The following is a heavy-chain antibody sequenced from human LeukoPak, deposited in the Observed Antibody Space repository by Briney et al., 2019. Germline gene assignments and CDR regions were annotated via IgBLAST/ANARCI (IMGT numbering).Heavy chain of an antibody. Sequence: ASVKVSCKASGYTFTGYYMHWVRQAPGQGLEWMGWINPNSGGTNYAQEFQGRVTMTRDTSISTAYMELSRLRSDDTAVYYCARDFQWKLPLGFFGYWGQGTLVTVSS. J-gene: IGHJ4*02. V-gene: IGHV1-2*02. D-gene: IGHD1-26*01. CDR3: ARDFQWKLPLGFFGY. CDR2: INPNSGGT. CDR1: GYTFTGYY.